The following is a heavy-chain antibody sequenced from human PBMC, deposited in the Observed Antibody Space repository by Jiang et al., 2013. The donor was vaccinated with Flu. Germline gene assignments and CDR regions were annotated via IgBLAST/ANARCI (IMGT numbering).Heavy chain of an antibody. V-gene: IGHV1-24*01. J-gene: IGHJ4*02. CDR1: GYTLTELS. CDR2: FDPEDGET. CDR3: ARDGEGEHIVVVTAALEY. Sequence: SGAEVKKPGASVKVSCKVSGYTLTELSMHWVRQAPGKGLEWMGGFDPEDGETIYAQKFQGRVTMTRDTSTSTVYMELSSLRSEDTAVYYCARDGEGEHIVVVTAALEYWGQGTLVTVSS. D-gene: IGHD2-21*02.